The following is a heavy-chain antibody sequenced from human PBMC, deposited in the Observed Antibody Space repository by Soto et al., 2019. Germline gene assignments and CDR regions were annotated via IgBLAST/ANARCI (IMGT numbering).Heavy chain of an antibody. CDR1: GYTFISYA. CDR2: VSPYNGDP. Sequence: GASVKVSCKASGYTFISYALSWVRQAPGQGPEWIGRVSPYNGDPKYAQKFQGRVTITADTSTNTAYMDLRSLKSDDTAVYFCARDFLTRISWGSTTAQYSQYGMEVWGQGTTVTVSS. CDR3: ARDFLTRISWGSTTAQYSQYGMEV. D-gene: IGHD3-9*01. J-gene: IGHJ6*02. V-gene: IGHV1-18*01.